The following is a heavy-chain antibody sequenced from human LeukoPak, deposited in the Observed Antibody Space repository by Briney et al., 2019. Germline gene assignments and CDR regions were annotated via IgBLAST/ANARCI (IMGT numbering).Heavy chain of an antibody. J-gene: IGHJ4*02. CDR3: TRDREPDIFRGDDFWSGYRY. Sequence: GGSLRLSCTASGFTFGDYAMSWVRQAPGKGLEWVGFIRSKAYGGTTEYAASVKGRFTISRDDSKSIAYLQMNSLKTEDTAVYYCTRDREPDIFRGDDFWSGYRYWGQGTLVTVSS. CDR2: IRSKAYGGTT. V-gene: IGHV3-49*04. CDR1: GFTFGDYA. D-gene: IGHD3-3*01.